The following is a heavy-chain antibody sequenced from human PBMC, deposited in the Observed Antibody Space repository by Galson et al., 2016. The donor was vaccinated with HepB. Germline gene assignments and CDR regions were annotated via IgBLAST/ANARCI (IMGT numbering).Heavy chain of an antibody. Sequence: SLRLSCAASGFTFSSYGMSWVRQAPGKGLQGVSAISGSGGGTFTYYADSVKGRFTISRDNSRNTLYLQMNSLRAEDTAVYYCAKVGDRDSSYYMDVWGKGTTVTVSS. CDR1: GFTFSSYG. D-gene: IGHD3-16*01. J-gene: IGHJ6*03. V-gene: IGHV3-23*01. CDR3: AKVGDRDSSYYMDV. CDR2: ISGSGGGT.